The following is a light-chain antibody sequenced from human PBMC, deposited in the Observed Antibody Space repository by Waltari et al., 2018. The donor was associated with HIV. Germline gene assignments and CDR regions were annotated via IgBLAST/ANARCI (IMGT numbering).Light chain of an antibody. CDR3: SSFVNGGTYV. Sequence: QSAMTQPASVSGSPGQSVTIFCTGPNTDIGSHACVSWYRVVPYKAPKLLIFDVKRRPSDISHRLSGSKSGYTASLMIFGLQPEDEADYFCSSFVNGGTYVFGSGTKV. V-gene: IGLV2-23*02. J-gene: IGLJ1*01. CDR1: NTDIGSHAC. CDR2: DVK.